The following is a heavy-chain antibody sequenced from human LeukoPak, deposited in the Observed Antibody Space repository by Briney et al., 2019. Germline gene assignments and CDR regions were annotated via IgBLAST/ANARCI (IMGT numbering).Heavy chain of an antibody. D-gene: IGHD4-23*01. CDR2: INPSGGDT. V-gene: IGHV3-23*01. CDR1: GFTFNNFP. Sequence: PGGSLRLSCAASGFTFNNFPMSWVRQAPGKGLEWVSAINPSGGDTYFPDSVRGRFTISRDNSMNTVYLQTDSLRVEDTAVYYCARLRWEITHYWYFDLWGRGALVTVSS. J-gene: IGHJ2*01. CDR3: ARLRWEITHYWYFDL.